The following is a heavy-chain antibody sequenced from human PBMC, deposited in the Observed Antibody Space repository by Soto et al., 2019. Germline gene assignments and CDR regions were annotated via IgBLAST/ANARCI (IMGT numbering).Heavy chain of an antibody. Sequence: LRLSCAASGFTFSSYGMHWVRQAPGKGLEWVAVISYDGSNKYYADSVKGRFTISRDNSKNTLYLQMNSLRAEDTAVYYCAKSLDSSGLYWGQGTLVTVSS. J-gene: IGHJ4*02. CDR1: GFTFSSYG. D-gene: IGHD3-22*01. V-gene: IGHV3-30*18. CDR2: ISYDGSNK. CDR3: AKSLDSSGLY.